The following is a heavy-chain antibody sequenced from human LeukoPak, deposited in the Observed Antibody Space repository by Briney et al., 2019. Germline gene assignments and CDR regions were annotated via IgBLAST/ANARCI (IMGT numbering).Heavy chain of an antibody. V-gene: IGHV3-53*01. Sequence: PGGSLRLSCAASGFTVSSNYMSWVRQAPGKGLEWVTVIYSGGRTYYADSVKGRFTISRDSSKNTLYLQMNSLRAEDTAVYYCARGLYYDNSGDENWGQGTLVTVSS. D-gene: IGHD3-22*01. CDR3: ARGLYYDNSGDEN. CDR1: GFTVSSNY. CDR2: IYSGGRT. J-gene: IGHJ4*02.